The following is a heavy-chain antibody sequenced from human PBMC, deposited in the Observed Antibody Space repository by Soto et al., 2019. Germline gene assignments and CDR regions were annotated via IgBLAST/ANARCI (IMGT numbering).Heavy chain of an antibody. D-gene: IGHD2-2*01. CDR3: ARDWRYCSSTICHYGMDV. V-gene: IGHV3-33*01. CDR1: IFTFRSYG. Sequence: SLRLSCAATIFTFRSYGMHWVRQAPGQGLEWVADIWYDGSKTHYAESVKGRFTISRGNSKNTLYLQMNSLRAEDTAVYYCARDWRYCSSTICHYGMDVWGQGTTVTVSS. J-gene: IGHJ6*02. CDR2: IWYDGSKT.